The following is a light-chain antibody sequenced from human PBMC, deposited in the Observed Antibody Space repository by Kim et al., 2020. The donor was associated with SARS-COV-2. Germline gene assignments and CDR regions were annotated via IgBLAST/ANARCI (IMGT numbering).Light chain of an antibody. Sequence: ASRRTVRITCQGDSIRSSYASWYQKKPGQAPVLVIYGKNNRPSGIPDRFSGSSSGNTASLTITGAQAEDEADYYCNSRDSSGNHQVFGTGTKVTVL. CDR2: GKN. CDR3: NSRDSSGNHQV. V-gene: IGLV3-19*01. J-gene: IGLJ1*01. CDR1: SIRSSY.